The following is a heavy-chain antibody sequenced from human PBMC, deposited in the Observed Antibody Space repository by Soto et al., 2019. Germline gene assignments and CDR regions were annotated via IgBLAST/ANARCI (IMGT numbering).Heavy chain of an antibody. V-gene: IGHV1-46*01. CDR3: ARSSGGVFGIIIEGSNRLAP. CDR1: ADIFPSCY. J-gene: IGHJ5*02. Sequence: ASVKVSCKGPADIFPSCYMHWGRQAPGHGRECMGVINPYCGSTSFAQTFQGRITMTTDTSTSKVYMELRSLRSEGTAVYYCARSSGGVFGIIIEGSNRLAPWGQGSLVT. D-gene: IGHD3-16*02. CDR2: INPYCGST.